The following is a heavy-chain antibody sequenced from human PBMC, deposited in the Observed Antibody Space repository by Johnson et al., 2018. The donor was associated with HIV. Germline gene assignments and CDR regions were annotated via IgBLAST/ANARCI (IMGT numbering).Heavy chain of an antibody. CDR2: ISYDGSNK. J-gene: IGHJ3*02. Sequence: QVQLVESGGGVVQPGRSLRLSCAASGFTFSSYGMHWVRQAPGKGLEWVAVISYDGSNKYYADSVKGRFTISRDNSKNTLYLQMNSLRAEDTAVYYCAGDGRLMSSGYSLAFDIWGQGTMVTVSS. V-gene: IGHV3-30*03. CDR3: AGDGRLMSSGYSLAFDI. D-gene: IGHD3-22*01. CDR1: GFTFSSYG.